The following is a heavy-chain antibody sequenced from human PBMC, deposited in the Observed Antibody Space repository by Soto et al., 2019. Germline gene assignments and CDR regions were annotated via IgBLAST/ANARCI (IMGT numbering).Heavy chain of an antibody. V-gene: IGHV4-30-2*01. CDR2: IYHSGST. Sequence: SETLSLTCAVSGGSISSGGYSWSWIRQPPGKGLEWIGYIYHSGSTYYNPSLKSRVTISVDRSKNQFSLKLSSVTAADTAVYYCAREYFYGGFYYFDYWGQGTLVTVSS. CDR1: GGSISSGGYS. CDR3: AREYFYGGFYYFDY. D-gene: IGHD4-17*01. J-gene: IGHJ4*02.